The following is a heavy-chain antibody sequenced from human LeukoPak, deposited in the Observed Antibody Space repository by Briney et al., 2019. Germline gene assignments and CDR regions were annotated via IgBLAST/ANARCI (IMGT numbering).Heavy chain of an antibody. D-gene: IGHD2-2*01. Sequence: SGGSLRLSCAASGFTFSSYGMHWARQAPGEGLEWVAFIHFDGSTKYSGDSVKGRFTVSRDNSKNTLYLQMNSLRPEDTAVYYCAKDQCTRTSCDGYPGHWGQGTLVTVSS. CDR2: IHFDGSTK. V-gene: IGHV3-30*02. CDR1: GFTFSSYG. J-gene: IGHJ4*02. CDR3: AKDQCTRTSCDGYPGH.